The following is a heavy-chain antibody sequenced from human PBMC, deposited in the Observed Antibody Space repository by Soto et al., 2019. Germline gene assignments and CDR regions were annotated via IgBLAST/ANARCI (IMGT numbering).Heavy chain of an antibody. CDR2: ISGSGGST. J-gene: IGHJ6*02. CDR1: GFTFSSYA. CDR3: ATNYYDSRGRYYYYGMDV. V-gene: IGHV3-23*01. D-gene: IGHD3-22*01. Sequence: GGSLRLSCAASGFTFSSYAMSWVRQAPGKGLEWVSAISGSGGSTYYADSVKGRFTISRDNSKNTLYLQMNSLRAEDTAVYYCATNYYDSRGRYYYYGMDVWGQGTTVTVSS.